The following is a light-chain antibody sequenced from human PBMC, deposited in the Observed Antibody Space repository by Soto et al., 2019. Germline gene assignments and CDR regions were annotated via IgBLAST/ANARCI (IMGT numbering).Light chain of an antibody. CDR2: GAS. V-gene: IGKV3-15*01. J-gene: IGKJ1*01. CDR3: QQYNNWPQT. CDR1: QSVGSK. Sequence: EIVMTQSPGALSVSLGERATLSCRASQSVGSKLAWYQQKPGQPPRLLIHGASTRATGVPARFSGGGSGTEFTLAISSLQSEDFAVYYCQQYNNWPQTFGQGTKVDIK.